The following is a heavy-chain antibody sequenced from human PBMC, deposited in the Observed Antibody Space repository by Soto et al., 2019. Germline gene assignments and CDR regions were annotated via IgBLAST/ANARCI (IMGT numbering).Heavy chain of an antibody. CDR2: VYHTGAT. Sequence: ASETLSLTCTVSGASISSSYWSWIRQSPERGLEWIAYVYHTGATNYNPSLKSRVTISLDTSKGQFSLNRTSLTTADTAVYFCARGGNRYSNVASGVGGFDYWGQGSLVTVSS. J-gene: IGHJ4*02. CDR1: GASISSSY. D-gene: IGHD5-12*01. CDR3: ARGGNRYSNVASGVGGFDY. V-gene: IGHV4-59*01.